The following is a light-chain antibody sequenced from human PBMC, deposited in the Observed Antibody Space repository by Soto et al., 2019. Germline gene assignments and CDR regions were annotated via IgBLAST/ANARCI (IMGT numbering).Light chain of an antibody. CDR3: QKSSNTPYT. CDR2: AAS. CDR1: QSISSY. V-gene: IGKV1-39*01. Sequence: DIQMTPSPSSLSASVGDRVPITCRASQSISSYLNWYQQKPGKAPKLLIYAASSLQSGVPSRFSGSGSGTDFTLTISSLQPEEFATYYCQKSSNTPYTFGQGTKV. J-gene: IGKJ2*01.